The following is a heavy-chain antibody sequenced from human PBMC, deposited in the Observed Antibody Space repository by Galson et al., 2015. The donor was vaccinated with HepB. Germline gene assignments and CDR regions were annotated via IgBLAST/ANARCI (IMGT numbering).Heavy chain of an antibody. CDR2: IWHDGGNK. CDR3: ARSMQVVAAADH. J-gene: IGHJ4*02. V-gene: IGHV3-33*08. D-gene: IGHD6-13*01. Sequence: SLRLSCAASGFSFRSFAMHWVRQAPGKGLEWVAVIWHDGGNKYYADSVKGRFTISRDNSKNTVSLQMNCLREEDTAVYYCARSMQVVAAADHWGQGTLVTVSS. CDR1: GFSFRSFA.